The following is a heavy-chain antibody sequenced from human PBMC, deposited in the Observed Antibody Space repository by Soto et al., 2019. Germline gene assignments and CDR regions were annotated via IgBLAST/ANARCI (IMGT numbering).Heavy chain of an antibody. V-gene: IGHV2-5*01. J-gene: IGHJ4*02. CDR1: GFSLSTSGVG. D-gene: IGHD4-4*01. CDR2: IYWNDDK. Sequence: GSGPTLVNPTQTLTLTCTFSGFSLSTSGVGVGWIRQPPGKALEWLALIYWNDDKRYSPSLKSRLTITKDTSKNQVVLTMTNMDPVDTATYYCAHYNPPYDYSNHAGFDYWGQGTLVTVSS. CDR3: AHYNPPYDYSNHAGFDY.